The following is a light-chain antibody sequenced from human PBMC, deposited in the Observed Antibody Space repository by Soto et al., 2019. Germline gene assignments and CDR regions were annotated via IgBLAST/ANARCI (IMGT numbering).Light chain of an antibody. CDR3: QQYNNWPPWT. CDR2: DAS. Sequence: EIVMTQSPATLSVSPGERATLSCRASQSVSSNLAWYQQKPGQAPRLLIYDASTRATGIPARFSGSGSGTEFTLSISSLQSEDFAVCYCQQYNNWPPWTFGQGTKVDIK. J-gene: IGKJ1*01. V-gene: IGKV3D-15*01. CDR1: QSVSSN.